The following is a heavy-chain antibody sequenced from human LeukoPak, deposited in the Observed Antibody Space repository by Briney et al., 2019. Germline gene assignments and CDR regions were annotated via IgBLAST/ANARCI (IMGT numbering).Heavy chain of an antibody. D-gene: IGHD3-16*02. CDR3: ARTYYVWGSYRYVNWFDP. V-gene: IGHV4-34*01. Sequence: SETLSLTCAVYGGSFRGYYWSWIRQPPGKGLEWIGEINHSGSTNYNPSLKSRVTISLDTSKNQISLKLSSVTAADTAVYYCARTYYVWGSYRYVNWFDPWGQGTLVTVSS. CDR1: GGSFRGYY. CDR2: INHSGST. J-gene: IGHJ5*02.